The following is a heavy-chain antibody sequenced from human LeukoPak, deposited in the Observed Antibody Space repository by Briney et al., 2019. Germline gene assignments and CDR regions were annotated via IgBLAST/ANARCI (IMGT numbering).Heavy chain of an antibody. Sequence: SQTLSLTCAVSGGSISSSDYYWSWIRQHPGKGLEWTGYIHYSVSTYYNPSLKSRVTISVDTSKNQFSLRLSSVTAADTAVYYCARNFDSYNAFDVWGQGTMVTVSS. J-gene: IGHJ3*01. V-gene: IGHV4-31*11. CDR2: IHYSVST. CDR1: GGSISSSDYY. CDR3: ARNFDSYNAFDV. D-gene: IGHD3-22*01.